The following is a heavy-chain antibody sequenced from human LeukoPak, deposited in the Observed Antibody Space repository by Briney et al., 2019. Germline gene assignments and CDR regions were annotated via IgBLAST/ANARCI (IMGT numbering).Heavy chain of an antibody. CDR2: ISSSSSYI. J-gene: IGHJ4*02. V-gene: IGHV3-21*01. CDR3: ARAEALKFRDFDY. Sequence: GGSLRLSCAASGFTFSSYSMNWVRQAPGKGLEWVSSISSSSSYIYYADSVKGRFTISRDNAKNSLYLQMNSLRAEDTAIYYCARAEALKFRDFDYWGQGTLVTVSS. CDR1: GFTFSSYS.